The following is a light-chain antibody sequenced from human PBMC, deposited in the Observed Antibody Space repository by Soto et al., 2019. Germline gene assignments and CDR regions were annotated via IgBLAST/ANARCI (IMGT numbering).Light chain of an antibody. CDR2: GVS. CDR3: HQYGKSPWT. J-gene: IGKJ1*01. CDR1: QSVSSSY. V-gene: IGKV3-20*01. Sequence: IVLTQSPGTLSLSPGKRATLCCRASQSVSSSYLAWYQQRPGQTPRLLIHGVSSRATGIPDRFSGSGSGTDFPLTISRLEPEDFAVYYWHQYGKSPWTFGQGTKVDIK.